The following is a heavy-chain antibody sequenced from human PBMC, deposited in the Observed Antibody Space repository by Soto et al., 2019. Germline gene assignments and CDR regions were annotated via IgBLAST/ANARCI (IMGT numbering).Heavy chain of an antibody. J-gene: IGHJ6*02. V-gene: IGHV3-64D*06. CDR1: GFTFSSYT. CDR3: VKYAVELVDGSGYGMDV. CDR2: ISTYGGRA. D-gene: IGHD3-10*01. Sequence: GGSLRLSCSASGFTFSSYTMHWVRQAPGKGLEDVSAISTYGGRAYYADSVKGRFTISRDDSKNTLYLRMSSLRAEDTAVYYCVKYAVELVDGSGYGMDVWGQGTTVTVSS.